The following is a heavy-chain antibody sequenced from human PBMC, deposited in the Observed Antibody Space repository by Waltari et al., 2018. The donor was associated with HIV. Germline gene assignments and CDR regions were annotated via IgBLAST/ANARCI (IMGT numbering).Heavy chain of an antibody. CDR1: GYTFTSYD. J-gene: IGHJ4*02. Sequence: QVQLVQSGAEVKKPGASVRVSCKASGYTFTSYDIYWVRQATGQGLEWMGWMNPKTGNTGFAKKFQGRVTMTRNTSIRTAYMDLTSLRSDDTAIYYCATGWLQSHYYFERWGQGTLVTVSS. CDR2: MNPKTGNT. D-gene: IGHD3-9*01. V-gene: IGHV1-8*01. CDR3: ATGWLQSHYYFER.